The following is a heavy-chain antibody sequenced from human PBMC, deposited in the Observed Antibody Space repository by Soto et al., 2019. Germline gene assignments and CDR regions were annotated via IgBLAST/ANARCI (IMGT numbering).Heavy chain of an antibody. CDR1: GFTFSSYS. V-gene: IGHV3-21*03. Sequence: EVQLVESGGGLVKPGGSLRLSCAASGFTFSSYSMNWVRQAPGKGLEWVSSISSSSSYIYYADSVKGRFTISRDNAKNSLYLQMTSLRAEDTAVYYCARVVFLRGSPDHFDYWGQGTLVTVSS. CDR3: ARVVFLRGSPDHFDY. J-gene: IGHJ4*02. CDR2: ISSSSSYI. D-gene: IGHD3-10*01.